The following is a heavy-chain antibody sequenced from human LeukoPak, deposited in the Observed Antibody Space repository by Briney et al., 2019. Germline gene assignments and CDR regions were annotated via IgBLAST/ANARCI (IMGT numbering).Heavy chain of an antibody. CDR2: ISSSNSGI. Sequence: PGGSLRLSCAASGFTFSSYSMNWVRQAPGKGLEWVSYISSSNSGIYYADSVQGRFTISRDNAKNSLYLQMNSLRAEDTAVYYCARGAGRSGSDYWGQGTLVTVSS. CDR1: GFTFSSYS. V-gene: IGHV3-48*04. CDR3: ARGAGRSGSDY. D-gene: IGHD6-19*01. J-gene: IGHJ4*02.